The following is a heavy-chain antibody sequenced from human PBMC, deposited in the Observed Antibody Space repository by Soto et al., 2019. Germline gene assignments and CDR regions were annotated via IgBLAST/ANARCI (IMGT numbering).Heavy chain of an antibody. CDR1: GGSISTSRSY. V-gene: IGHV4-39*01. CDR3: ARQPTTGDTDLWFDP. D-gene: IGHD2-21*01. CDR2: IFYSGST. Sequence: SETLSLTCNVSGGSISTSRSYWAWIRQPPGKGLERLANIFYSGSTYYTPSLASRFSVSVDTSMNEFSLKLRSVTAADTAVYYCARQPTTGDTDLWFDPWGQGTLVTVSS. J-gene: IGHJ5*02.